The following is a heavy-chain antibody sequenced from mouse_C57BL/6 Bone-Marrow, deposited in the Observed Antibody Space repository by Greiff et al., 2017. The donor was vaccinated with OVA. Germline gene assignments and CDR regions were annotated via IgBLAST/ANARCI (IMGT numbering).Heavy chain of an antibody. CDR1: GYTFTSYW. Sequence: VQLQQPGAELVKPGASVKMSCEASGYTFTSYWITWVQQRPGQGLEWIGDIYPGSGSTNYTEKFKSKATLTVDTSSSTAYMQLSSLTSEDSAVYYWARVIFDYYCSSEDYFDYWGQGTTLTVSS. V-gene: IGHV1-55*01. CDR2: IYPGSGST. J-gene: IGHJ2*01. CDR3: ARVIFDYYCSSEDYFDY. D-gene: IGHD1-1*01.